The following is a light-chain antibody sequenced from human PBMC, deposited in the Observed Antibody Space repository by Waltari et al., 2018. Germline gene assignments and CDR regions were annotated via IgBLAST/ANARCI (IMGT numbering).Light chain of an antibody. Sequence: TQSPGTLSLSPGERATLSCRASQSVSSSYLAWYQQKPGQAPRLLIYGASSRATGIPDRFSGSGSGTDFTLTISRLEPEDFAVYYCQQYAGSPKTFGQGTRLEIK. CDR3: QQYAGSPKT. V-gene: IGKV3-20*01. CDR1: QSVSSSY. CDR2: GAS. J-gene: IGKJ5*01.